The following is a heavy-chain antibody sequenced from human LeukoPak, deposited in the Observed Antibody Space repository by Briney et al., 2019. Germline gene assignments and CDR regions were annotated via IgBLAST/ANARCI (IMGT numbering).Heavy chain of an antibody. CDR2: IYTDGSST. J-gene: IGHJ4*02. CDR1: GFTFSSYW. D-gene: IGHD1-1*01. Sequence: PGGSLRLSCAASGFTFSSYWMHWVRQAPGKGLVWVSFIYTDGSSTSYADSVKGRFTISRDNSKNTLYLQMNSLRAEDTAVYYCARRLNINWSHDYWGQGTLVTVSS. V-gene: IGHV3-74*01. CDR3: ARRLNINWSHDY.